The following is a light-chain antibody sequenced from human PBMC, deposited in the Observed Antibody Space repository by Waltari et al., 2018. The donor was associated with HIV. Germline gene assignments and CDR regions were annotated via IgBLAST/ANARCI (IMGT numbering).Light chain of an antibody. CDR2: RNN. CDR3: AAWDDTLTVV. CDR1: SSNIGTNS. Sequence: QSVLTQPPSASGTPGQSVTISCSGTSSNIGTNSVYWYPQFPGTAPKLLIYRNNKRPSGVPDRFSGSKAGTSASLAISGLRSDDEADYYCAAWDDTLTVVFGGGTKLTVL. V-gene: IGLV1-47*01. J-gene: IGLJ2*01.